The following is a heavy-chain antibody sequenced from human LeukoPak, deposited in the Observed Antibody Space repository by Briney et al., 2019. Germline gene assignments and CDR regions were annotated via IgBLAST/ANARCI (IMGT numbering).Heavy chain of an antibody. J-gene: IGHJ6*03. D-gene: IGHD5-24*01. Sequence: GASVKVSCKASGGTFSNDGISWVRQAPGQGLEWMGGIIPIFGTTKYAQEFQGRVTITRDDSTSTAYMELSSLRSDDTAVYYCAGMPTNMYYYFYMDVWGKGTTVTVSS. CDR2: IIPIFGTT. CDR1: GGTFSNDG. CDR3: AGMPTNMYYYFYMDV. V-gene: IGHV1-69*05.